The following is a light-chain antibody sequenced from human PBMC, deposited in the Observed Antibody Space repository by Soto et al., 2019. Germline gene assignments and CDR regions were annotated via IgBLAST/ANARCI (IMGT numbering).Light chain of an antibody. V-gene: IGLV1-40*01. Sequence: QSVLTQPPSVSGAPGQRVTISCTGSSSNIGAGYDVHWYQQLPGRAPKLLIYGNTNRPSGVPDRFSGSKSGTSASLAITGLQAEDEADYYCLSFDSSLSVVSGGGTQLTVL. CDR1: SSNIGAGYD. CDR3: LSFDSSLSVV. CDR2: GNT. J-gene: IGLJ2*01.